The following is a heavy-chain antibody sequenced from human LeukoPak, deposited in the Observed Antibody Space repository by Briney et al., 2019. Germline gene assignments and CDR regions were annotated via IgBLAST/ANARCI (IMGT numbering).Heavy chain of an antibody. V-gene: IGHV1-2*02. J-gene: IGHJ4*02. Sequence: GASVKVSCRASGYTFTGYYMHWVRQAPGQGLEWMGWINPNSGGTNYAQKFQGRVTMTRDTSISTAYMELSRLRSDDTAVYYCQGSGSHNGLTFDYWGQGTLVTVSS. D-gene: IGHD1-26*01. CDR1: GYTFTGYY. CDR2: INPNSGGT. CDR3: QGSGSHNGLTFDY.